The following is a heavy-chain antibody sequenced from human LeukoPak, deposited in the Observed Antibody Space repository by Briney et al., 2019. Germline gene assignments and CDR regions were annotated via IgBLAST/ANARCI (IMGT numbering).Heavy chain of an antibody. CDR2: ISRSGSIV. Sequence: GGSLRLSCAASGFTFSSDEMNWVRQAPGKGLEWVSYISRSGSIVYYADSVKGRFTISRDNAKNSLYLQMNSLRAEDTAVYYCARGVYDSSPLNYYMDVWGKGSPGHRLL. CDR3: ARGVYDSSPLNYYMDV. D-gene: IGHD3-22*01. J-gene: IGHJ6*03. V-gene: IGHV3-48*03. CDR1: GFTFSSDE.